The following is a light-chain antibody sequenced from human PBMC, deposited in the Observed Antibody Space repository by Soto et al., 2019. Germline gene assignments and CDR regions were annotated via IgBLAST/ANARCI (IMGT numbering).Light chain of an antibody. J-gene: IGKJ4*01. Sequence: EIVSTQSPATLSLSPGERATLSCRASQSINNYLAWYQQKPGQAPRLLIYDASNRAAGIPARFSGSGSGTAFTLTISSLEPEDFALYYCQQRASWPLTFGGGTKVEIK. CDR1: QSINNY. CDR3: QQRASWPLT. V-gene: IGKV3-11*01. CDR2: DAS.